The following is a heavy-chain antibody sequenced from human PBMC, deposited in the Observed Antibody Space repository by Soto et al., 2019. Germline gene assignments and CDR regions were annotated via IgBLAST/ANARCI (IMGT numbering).Heavy chain of an antibody. CDR2: IIPIFGTA. Sequence: ASVKVSCKASGGTFSSYAISWVRQAPGQGLEWMGGIIPIFGTANYAQKFRGRVTITADESTSTAYMELSSLRSEDTAVYYCARWVRDSGYDYFDYWGQGTLVTVSS. D-gene: IGHD5-12*01. J-gene: IGHJ4*02. V-gene: IGHV1-69*13. CDR3: ARWVRDSGYDYFDY. CDR1: GGTFSSYA.